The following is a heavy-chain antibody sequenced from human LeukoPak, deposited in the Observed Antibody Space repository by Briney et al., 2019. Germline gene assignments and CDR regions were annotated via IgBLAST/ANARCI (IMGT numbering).Heavy chain of an antibody. Sequence: SETLSLTCAVYGGSFSGYYWSWIRQPPGKGLEWIGEINHSGSTNYNPSLKSRVTISVDTSKNQFSLKLSSVTAADTAVYYCGKGYSRWGQGTLVTVSS. CDR1: GGSFSGYY. J-gene: IGHJ4*02. CDR3: GKGYSR. CDR2: INHSGST. V-gene: IGHV4-34*01. D-gene: IGHD5-24*01.